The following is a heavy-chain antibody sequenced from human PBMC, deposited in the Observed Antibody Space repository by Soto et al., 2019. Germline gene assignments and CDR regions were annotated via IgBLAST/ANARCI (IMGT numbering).Heavy chain of an antibody. CDR1: GGSISSYY. J-gene: IGHJ5*02. CDR2: IYTSGST. Sequence: QVQLQESGPGLVKPSETLSLTCTVSGGSISSYYWSWIRQPAGKGLEWIGRIYTSGSTNYNPSLKGRVTMSVDTSKNQFSLKLSSVTAADTAVYYCARDRVPLDDFNWFDPWGQGTLVTVSS. D-gene: IGHD3-3*01. CDR3: ARDRVPLDDFNWFDP. V-gene: IGHV4-4*07.